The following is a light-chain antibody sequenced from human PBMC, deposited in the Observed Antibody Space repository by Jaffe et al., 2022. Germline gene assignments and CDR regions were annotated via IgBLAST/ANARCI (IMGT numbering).Light chain of an antibody. CDR2: WAS. CDR3: QQYYSTPWT. CDR1: QSVVYSSNNKNY. V-gene: IGKV4-1*01. Sequence: DIVMTQSPDSLAVSLGERATINCKSSQSVVYSSNNKNYVAWYQQKPGQPPKLLIYWASTRESGVPDRFSGSGSGTDFTLTIGSLQAEDVAVYYCQQYYSTPWTFGQGTKVEVK. J-gene: IGKJ1*01.